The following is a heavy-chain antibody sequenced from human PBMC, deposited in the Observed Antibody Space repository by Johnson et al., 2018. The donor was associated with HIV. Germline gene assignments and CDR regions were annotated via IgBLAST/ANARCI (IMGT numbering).Heavy chain of an antibody. CDR3: AATYYYDSSGSRYPFDI. D-gene: IGHD3-22*01. Sequence: VQLVESGGGLVQPGGSLRLSCAASGFTFSSYAMHWVRQAPGKGLEYVSAISSNGGSTYYANSVKGRFTISRDNSKNTLYLQMNSLRAEDTAVYYCAATYYYDSSGSRYPFDIWGQGTMITVSS. CDR2: ISSNGGST. CDR1: GFTFSSYA. J-gene: IGHJ3*02. V-gene: IGHV3-64*01.